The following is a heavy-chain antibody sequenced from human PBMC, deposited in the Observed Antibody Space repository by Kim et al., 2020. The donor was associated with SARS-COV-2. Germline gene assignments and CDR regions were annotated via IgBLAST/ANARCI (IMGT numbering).Heavy chain of an antibody. Sequence: GGSLRLSCAASGFTFSSYWMTWVRQAPGKGLEWVAYIKQDGNQKYYVDSVKGRFTISRDNAKNSLYLQMNSLRAEDTAGYYCPRDGDLYSSGKDAFDIWG. CDR1: GFTFSSYW. V-gene: IGHV3-7*01. D-gene: IGHD6-19*01. CDR3: PRDGDLYSSGKDAFDI. CDR2: IKQDGNQK. J-gene: IGHJ3*02.